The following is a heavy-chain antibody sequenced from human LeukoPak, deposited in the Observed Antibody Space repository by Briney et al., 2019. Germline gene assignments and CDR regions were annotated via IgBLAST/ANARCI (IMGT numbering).Heavy chain of an antibody. CDR1: GGSISSTSYY. Sequence: PSETLSLTCSGSGGSISSTSYYWGWIRQPPGKGLEWIGSVYYSGSTYYNPSFKSRVTISKDTSKNQVSLKLNSVTAADTAVYYCARLWYCNGGSCFYFDYWGQGTLVTVSS. CDR2: VYYSGST. D-gene: IGHD2-15*01. V-gene: IGHV4-39*01. J-gene: IGHJ4*02. CDR3: ARLWYCNGGSCFYFDY.